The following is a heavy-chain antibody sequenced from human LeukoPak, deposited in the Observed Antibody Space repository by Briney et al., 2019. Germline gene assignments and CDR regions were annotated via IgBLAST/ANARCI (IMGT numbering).Heavy chain of an antibody. J-gene: IGHJ4*02. V-gene: IGHV3-48*03. CDR1: GFTFSSYE. D-gene: IGHD5-18*01. Sequence: GSLRLSCAASGFTFSSYEMNWVRQAPGNGLEWVSYISSSGSTIYYADSVKGRFTISRDNAKNSLYLQLNSLRAEDTAVYYCARVGYSYGLDYWGQGTLVTVSS. CDR3: ARVGYSYGLDY. CDR2: ISSSGSTI.